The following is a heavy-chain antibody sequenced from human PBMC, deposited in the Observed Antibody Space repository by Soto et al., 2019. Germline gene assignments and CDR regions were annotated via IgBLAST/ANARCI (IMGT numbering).Heavy chain of an antibody. J-gene: IGHJ4*02. CDR2: FDPEDGET. CDR1: GYTLTELS. V-gene: IGHV1-24*01. CDR3: ATAWPDIVATRIDY. Sequence: ASVNVSCKVSGYTLTELSMHWVRQAPGKGLEWMGGFDPEDGETIYAQKFQGRVTMTEDTSTDTAYMELSSLRSEDTAVYYCATAWPDIVATRIDYWGQGTLVTVSS. D-gene: IGHD5-12*01.